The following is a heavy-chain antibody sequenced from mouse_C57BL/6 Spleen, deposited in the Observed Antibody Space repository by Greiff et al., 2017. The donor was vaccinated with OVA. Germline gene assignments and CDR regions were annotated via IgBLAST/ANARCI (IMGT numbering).Heavy chain of an antibody. Sequence: QVQLKQSGAELARPGASVKLSCKASGYTFTSYGISWVKQRTGQGLEWIGEIYPRSGNTYYNEKFKGKATLTADKSSSTAYMELRSLTSEDSAVYFCARSHYYGSRDWYFDVWGTGTTVTVSS. CDR1: GYTFTSYG. V-gene: IGHV1-81*01. CDR3: ARSHYYGSRDWYFDV. D-gene: IGHD1-1*01. J-gene: IGHJ1*03. CDR2: IYPRSGNT.